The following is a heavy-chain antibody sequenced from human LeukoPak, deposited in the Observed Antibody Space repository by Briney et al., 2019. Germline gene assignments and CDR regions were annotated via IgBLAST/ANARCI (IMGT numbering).Heavy chain of an antibody. Sequence: GGSLRLFCAASGFSFSYFGMHWVRQAPGKGLEWVAFIRYDGNNTYYADSVKGRFTISRDNSKNTLHLQMNSLRSEDTAVYYCANPSGLPGVDYWGQGTLVTVSS. CDR1: GFSFSYFG. CDR2: IRYDGNNT. CDR3: ANPSGLPGVDY. D-gene: IGHD4-17*01. J-gene: IGHJ4*02. V-gene: IGHV3-30*02.